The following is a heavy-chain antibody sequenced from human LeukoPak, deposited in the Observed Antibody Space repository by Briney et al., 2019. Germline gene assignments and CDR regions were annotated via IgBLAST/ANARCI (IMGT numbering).Heavy chain of an antibody. CDR3: ARRSSGSPPYYFDY. J-gene: IGHJ4*02. Sequence: GGSLTLSCSASGFTFSSYAMHWVRQAPGKGLEYVSAISSNGGSTYYADSVKGRFTISRDNAKNTLDLQMNSLRAEDTAVYYCARRSSGSPPYYFDYWGQGTLVTVSS. V-gene: IGHV3-64*04. CDR2: ISSNGGST. D-gene: IGHD1-26*01. CDR1: GFTFSSYA.